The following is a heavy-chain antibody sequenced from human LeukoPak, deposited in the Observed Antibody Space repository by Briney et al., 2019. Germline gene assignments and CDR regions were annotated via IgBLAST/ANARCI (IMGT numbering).Heavy chain of an antibody. CDR2: ISANNGNT. CDR3: ARGDLAGNWFDP. J-gene: IGHJ5*02. V-gene: IGHV1-18*01. CDR1: GYTFTNYV. Sequence: ASVKVSCKASGYTFTNYVFSWVRQAPGQGLEWMGMISANNGNTNYAQKFQGRVTVTTDTSTSTAYMDLRSLRSDDTAVYYCARGDLAGNWFDPWGQGTPVTVSS. D-gene: IGHD3-10*01.